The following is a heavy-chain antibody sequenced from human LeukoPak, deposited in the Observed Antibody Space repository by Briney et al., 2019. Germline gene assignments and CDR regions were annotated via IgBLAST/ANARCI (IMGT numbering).Heavy chain of an antibody. Sequence: SQTLSLTCAISGDSVSNNIATWNWVRQSPSRGLEWLGRTYYRSRWGNDYAISVKSRITINPDTSRNQFSLQLNSVTPEDTAVYYCAREITIFGVVGYMDVWGQGTTVTVSS. CDR2: TYYRSRWGN. CDR3: AREITIFGVVGYMDV. CDR1: GDSVSNNIAT. J-gene: IGHJ6*02. V-gene: IGHV6-1*01. D-gene: IGHD3-3*01.